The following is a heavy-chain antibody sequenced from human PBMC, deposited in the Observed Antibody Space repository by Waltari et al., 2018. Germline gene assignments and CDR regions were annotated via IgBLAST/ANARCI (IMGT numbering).Heavy chain of an antibody. CDR1: GFTFSSYG. V-gene: IGHV3-30*02. CDR2: IRYDGSNK. J-gene: IGHJ3*02. D-gene: IGHD1-26*01. Sequence: QVQLVESGGGVVQPGGSLRLSCAASGFTFSSYGMHWVRQAPGKGLEWVAFIRYDGSNKYYADSVKGRFTISRDNSKNALYVQMNSLRIEDTAIYYCAKDTGIGAFDIWGQGTMVTVSS. CDR3: AKDTGIGAFDI.